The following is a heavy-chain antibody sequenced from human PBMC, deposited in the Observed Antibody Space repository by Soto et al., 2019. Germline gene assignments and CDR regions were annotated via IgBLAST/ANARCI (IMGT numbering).Heavy chain of an antibody. CDR1: GFTFSDFA. V-gene: IGHV3-23*01. CDR2: LDGAGGST. Sequence: LRLSCLASGFTFSDFAMTWVRHVPGRGLEWVASLDGAGGSTYYAESVRGRFSISRDNSQNTLFLQMKRLTVDDTAIYYCAAPRDEYGSGVSWFTYGMDIWGQGTTVTVS. J-gene: IGHJ6*02. D-gene: IGHD3-10*01. CDR3: AAPRDEYGSGVSWFTYGMDI.